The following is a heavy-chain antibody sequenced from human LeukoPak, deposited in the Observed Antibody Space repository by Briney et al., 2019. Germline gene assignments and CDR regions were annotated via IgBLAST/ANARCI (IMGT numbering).Heavy chain of an antibody. J-gene: IGHJ6*03. Sequence: GGSLRLSCAASGFTFSSYSMNWVRQAPGKGLEWVSSISSSSSYIYYADSVKGRFTISRDNAKNSLYLQMNSLRAEDTAVYYCARGWVRGVTAYYMDVWGKGTTVTVSS. CDR1: GFTFSSYS. CDR3: ARGWVRGVTAYYMDV. V-gene: IGHV3-21*01. D-gene: IGHD3-10*01. CDR2: ISSSSSYI.